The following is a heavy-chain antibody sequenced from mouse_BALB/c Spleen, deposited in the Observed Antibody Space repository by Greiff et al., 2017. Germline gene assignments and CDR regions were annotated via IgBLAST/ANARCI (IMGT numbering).Heavy chain of an antibody. D-gene: IGHD2-14*01. Sequence: VKLQESGAELVRPGVSVKISCKGSGYTFTDYAMHWVKQSHAKSLEWIGVISTYYGDASYNQKFKGKATMTVDKSSSTAYMELARLTSEDSAIYYCARNRYDGYYFDYWGQGTTLTVSS. CDR3: ARNRYDGYYFDY. J-gene: IGHJ2*01. CDR1: GYTFTDYA. CDR2: ISTYYGDA. V-gene: IGHV1S137*01.